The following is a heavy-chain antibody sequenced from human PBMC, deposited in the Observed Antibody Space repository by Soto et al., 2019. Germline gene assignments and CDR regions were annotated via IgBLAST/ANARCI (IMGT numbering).Heavy chain of an antibody. CDR2: IYYSGST. CDR3: ARGKVYYYGMDV. V-gene: IGHV4-31*03. Sequence: SETLSLTCTVSGGSISSGGYYWSWIRQHPGKGLEWIGYIYYSGSTYYNPSLKSRVTISVDTSKNQFSLKLSSVTAADTAVYYCARGKVYYYGMDVWGQGTTVTVSS. J-gene: IGHJ6*02. CDR1: GGSISSGGYY.